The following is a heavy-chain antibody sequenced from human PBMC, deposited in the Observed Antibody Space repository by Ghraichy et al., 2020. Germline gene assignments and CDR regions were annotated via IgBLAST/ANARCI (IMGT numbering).Heavy chain of an antibody. CDR3: ARSTFVHNHPLDY. CDR1: GFTFSSYS. Sequence: GESLNISCAASGFTFSSYSMNWVRQAPGKGLEWVSSISSSSSYIYYADSVKGRFTISRDNAKNSLYLQMNSLRAEDTAVYYCARSTFVHNHPLDYWGQGTLVTVSS. J-gene: IGHJ4*02. CDR2: ISSSSSYI. D-gene: IGHD3-16*01. V-gene: IGHV3-21*01.